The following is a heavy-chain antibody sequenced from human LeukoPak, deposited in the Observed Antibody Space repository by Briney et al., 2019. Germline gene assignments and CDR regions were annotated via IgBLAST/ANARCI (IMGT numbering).Heavy chain of an antibody. J-gene: IGHJ4*02. CDR3: ARDLMT. V-gene: IGHV4-34*01. CDR1: GGSFSGKY. CDR2: ITHSGST. Sequence: SETPSLTCAVYGGSFSGKYWTWIRQPPHKGLEWIGEITHSGSTYYNPSLKSRVTISVDTSRNQFSLKLNSVTAADTAVYYCARDLMTWGQGTLVTVSS.